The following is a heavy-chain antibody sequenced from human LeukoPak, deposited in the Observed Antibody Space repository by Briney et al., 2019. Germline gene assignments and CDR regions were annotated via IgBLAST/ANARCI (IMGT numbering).Heavy chain of an antibody. Sequence: PSETLSLTCTVSGGSISSYYWGWIRQPPGKGLGWIGNIFHSGYTYYNPSLKSRVTISLDTSNNRFSLRLSSVTAADTAVYYCARLGRDTSGYYYFDYWGQGTLVTVSS. V-gene: IGHV4-59*08. J-gene: IGHJ4*02. D-gene: IGHD3-22*01. CDR1: GGSISSYY. CDR3: ARLGRDTSGYYYFDY. CDR2: IFHSGYT.